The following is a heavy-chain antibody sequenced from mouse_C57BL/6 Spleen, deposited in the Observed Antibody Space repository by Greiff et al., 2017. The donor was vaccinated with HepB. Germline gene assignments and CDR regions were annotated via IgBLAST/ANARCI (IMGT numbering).Heavy chain of an antibody. CDR2: ISSGSSTI. CDR1: GFTFSDYG. V-gene: IGHV5-17*01. J-gene: IGHJ1*03. D-gene: IGHD1-1*01. CDR3: AREAYYYGSSYGYWYFDV. Sequence: EVQLVESGGGLVKPGGSLKLSCAASGFTFSDYGMHWVRQAPEKGLEWVAYISSGSSTIYYADTVKGRFTISRDNAKNTLFLQMTSLRSEDTAMYYCAREAYYYGSSYGYWYFDVWGTGTTVTVSS.